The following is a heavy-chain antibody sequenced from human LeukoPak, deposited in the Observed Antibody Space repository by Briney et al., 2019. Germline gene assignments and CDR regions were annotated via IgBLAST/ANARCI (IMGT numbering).Heavy chain of an antibody. CDR1: GGSISSQY. CDR3: ATYCSSTSCYTVDAFDI. CDR2: IYYSGST. J-gene: IGHJ3*02. D-gene: IGHD2-2*02. V-gene: IGHV4-59*11. Sequence: SETLSLTCTVSGGSISSQYWSWIRQPPGKGREWVGYIYYSGSTNYTPSLKSRVPILVDTSKNQFSLKLSSVTAADTAVYYCATYCSSTSCYTVDAFDIWGQGTMVTVSS.